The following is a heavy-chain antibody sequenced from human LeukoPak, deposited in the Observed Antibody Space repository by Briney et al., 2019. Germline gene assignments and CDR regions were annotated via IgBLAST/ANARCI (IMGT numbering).Heavy chain of an antibody. V-gene: IGHV1-8*01. D-gene: IGHD1-26*01. Sequence: ASVTVSFKASGYTFTNYDINWVRQATGQGLEWVGWMNPNSGNTGYAQKFQGRVTMTRNTSISTAYMELSSLRSEDTAVYYCARGRWWELFYYFDYWGQGTLVTVSS. J-gene: IGHJ4*02. CDR2: MNPNSGNT. CDR1: GYTFTNYD. CDR3: ARGRWWELFYYFDY.